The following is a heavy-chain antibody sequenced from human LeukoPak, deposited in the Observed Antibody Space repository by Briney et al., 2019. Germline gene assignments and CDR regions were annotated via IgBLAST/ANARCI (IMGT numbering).Heavy chain of an antibody. Sequence: SQTLSLTCTVSGGSISSGGHYWSWIPQPPGKGLGWIGYIYYSGSTYYNPSLKSRVTISVDTSRNQFSLELSSVTATDTAVYYCARAMTTVTTFLDYWGQGTLVTVSS. D-gene: IGHD4-17*01. CDR3: ARAMTTVTTFLDY. CDR1: GGSISSGGHY. J-gene: IGHJ4*02. V-gene: IGHV4-30-4*01. CDR2: IYYSGST.